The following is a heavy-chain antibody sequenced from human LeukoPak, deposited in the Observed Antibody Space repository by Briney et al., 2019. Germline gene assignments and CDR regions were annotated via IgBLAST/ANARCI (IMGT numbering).Heavy chain of an antibody. CDR3: ARDRGDYYDSSGYSYFDY. CDR1: GGTFSSYA. V-gene: IGHV1-69*13. J-gene: IGHJ4*02. D-gene: IGHD3-22*01. CDR2: IIPIFGTA. Sequence: SVKLSCKASGGTFSSYAISWVRQAPGQGLEWMGGIIPIFGTANYAQKFQGRVTITADESTSTAYMELSSLRSEDTAVYYCARDRGDYYDSSGYSYFDYWGQGTLVTVSS.